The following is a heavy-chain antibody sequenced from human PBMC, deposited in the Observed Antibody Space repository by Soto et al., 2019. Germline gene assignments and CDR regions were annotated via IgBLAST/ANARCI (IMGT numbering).Heavy chain of an antibody. J-gene: IGHJ4*02. Sequence: PGGSLRLSCAASGFTFSSYAMHWVRQAPGKGLEWVAVISYDGSNKYYADSVKGRFTISRDNSKNTLYLQMNSLRAEDTAVYYCARVRIAVAGSIGYWGQGTLVTVSS. V-gene: IGHV3-30-3*01. D-gene: IGHD6-19*01. CDR1: GFTFSSYA. CDR3: ARVRIAVAGSIGY. CDR2: ISYDGSNK.